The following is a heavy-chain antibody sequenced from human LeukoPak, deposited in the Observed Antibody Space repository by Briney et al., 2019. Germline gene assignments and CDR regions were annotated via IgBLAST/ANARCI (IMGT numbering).Heavy chain of an antibody. V-gene: IGHV3-23*01. Sequence: GGSLRLSCAASGFTFSSYAMSWVHQAPGKGLEWVSNISGRGGSTYYADSVKGRFTISRDDSKKTLYLQMNSLRAEDTAVYYCARAGGLSYFDYWGQGTLVTVSS. CDR1: GFTFSSYA. J-gene: IGHJ4*02. D-gene: IGHD3-16*01. CDR2: ISGRGGST. CDR3: ARAGGLSYFDY.